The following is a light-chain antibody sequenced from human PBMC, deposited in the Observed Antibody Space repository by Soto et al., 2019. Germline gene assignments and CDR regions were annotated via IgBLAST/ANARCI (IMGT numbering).Light chain of an antibody. Sequence: QSALTQPRSVSGSPGQSVTISCTGSSSDVGGYDFVSWYQQHPGKAPKLMISDVSERPSGVPDRFSGSKSGNTASLTISGLQAEDEADYYCSSYTSSSTLYVFGTGTKLTVL. CDR3: SSYTSSSTLYV. CDR1: SSDVGGYDF. J-gene: IGLJ1*01. V-gene: IGLV2-11*01. CDR2: DVS.